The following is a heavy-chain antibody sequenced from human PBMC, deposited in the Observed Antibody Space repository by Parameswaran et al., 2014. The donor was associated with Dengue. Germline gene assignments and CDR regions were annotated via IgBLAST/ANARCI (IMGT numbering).Heavy chain of an antibody. V-gene: IGHV3-30*18. CDR3: AKDDGRDYGDYVGYFDY. J-gene: IGHJ4*02. CDR2: ISYDGSNK. Sequence: MPGVRQAPGKGLEWVAVISYDGSNKYYADSVKGRFTISRDNSKNTLYLQMNSLRAEDTAVYYCAKDDGRDYGDYVGYFDYWGQGTLVTVSS. D-gene: IGHD4-17*01.